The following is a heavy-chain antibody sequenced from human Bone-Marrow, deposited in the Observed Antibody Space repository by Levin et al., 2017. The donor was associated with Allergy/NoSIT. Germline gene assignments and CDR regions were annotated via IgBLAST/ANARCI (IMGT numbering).Heavy chain of an antibody. Sequence: QAGGSLRLSCAASGFTFSSYGMHWVRQAPGEGLEWVALIWYDGSNEYYADSVKGRFIVSRDNSKNTLYLQMNSLRAEDTAVYYCARDLSTIAFDFWGQGTLVTVSS. CDR1: GFTFSSYG. CDR2: IWYDGSNE. CDR3: ARDLSTIAFDF. J-gene: IGHJ4*02. D-gene: IGHD3-16*02. V-gene: IGHV3-33*01.